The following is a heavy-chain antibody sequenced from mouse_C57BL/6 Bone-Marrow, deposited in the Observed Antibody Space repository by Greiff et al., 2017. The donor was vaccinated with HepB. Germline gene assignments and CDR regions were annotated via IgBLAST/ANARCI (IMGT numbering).Heavy chain of an antibody. D-gene: IGHD2-4*01. CDR2: ILPGSGST. Sequence: QVQLQQPGAELVKPGASVKLSCKATGYTFTGYWIEWVKQRPGHGLEWIGEILPGSGSTNYNEKFKGKATFTADTSSNAAYMQLSSLTTEDSAIYYCEREGEWDYGGAMDYWGQGTSVTVSA. CDR3: EREGEWDYGGAMDY. J-gene: IGHJ4*01. V-gene: IGHV1-9*01. CDR1: GYTFTGYW.